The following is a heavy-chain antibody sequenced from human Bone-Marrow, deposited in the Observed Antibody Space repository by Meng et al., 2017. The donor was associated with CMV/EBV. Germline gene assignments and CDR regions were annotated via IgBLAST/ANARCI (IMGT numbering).Heavy chain of an antibody. V-gene: IGHV3-23*01. Sequence: GGSLRLSCAASGFTFDDYAMHWVRQAPGKGLEWVSAISGSGGSTYYADSVKGRFTISRDNSKNTLYLQMNSLRAEDTAVYYCAKDRRIGLQRRYIAAAGIDYWGQGTLVTVSS. CDR3: AKDRRIGLQRRYIAAAGIDY. CDR2: ISGSGGST. D-gene: IGHD6-13*01. CDR1: GFTFDDYA. J-gene: IGHJ4*02.